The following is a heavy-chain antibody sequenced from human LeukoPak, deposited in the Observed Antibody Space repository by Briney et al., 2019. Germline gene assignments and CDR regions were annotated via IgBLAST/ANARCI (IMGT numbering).Heavy chain of an antibody. CDR2: ISAYNGNT. Sequence: GASVKVSCKASGYTFTSYGISRVRQAPGQGLEWMGWISAYNGNTNYAQKLQGRVTMTTDTSTSTAYMELRSLRSDDTAVYYCARAGGVVVPAAIFDYWGQGTLVTVSS. D-gene: IGHD2-2*01. V-gene: IGHV1-18*04. CDR3: ARAGGVVVPAAIFDY. CDR1: GYTFTSYG. J-gene: IGHJ4*02.